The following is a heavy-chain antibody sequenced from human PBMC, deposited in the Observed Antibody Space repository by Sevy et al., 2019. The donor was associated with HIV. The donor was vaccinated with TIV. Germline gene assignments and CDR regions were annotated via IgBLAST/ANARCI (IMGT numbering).Heavy chain of an antibody. Sequence: SETLSLTCTVSAGSISSSYYWSWIRLLPGKGLEWIGYFYYSGSIYYNPSLKSRVTISIDTSTNQISLKLRSVTAADTAVYYCARNDYSDYYFDYWGQGSLVTVSS. CDR1: AGSISSSYY. J-gene: IGHJ4*02. D-gene: IGHD4-17*01. CDR2: FYYSGSI. CDR3: ARNDYSDYYFDY. V-gene: IGHV4-31*03.